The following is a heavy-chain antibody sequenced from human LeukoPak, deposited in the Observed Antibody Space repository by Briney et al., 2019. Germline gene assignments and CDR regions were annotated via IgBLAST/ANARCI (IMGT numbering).Heavy chain of an antibody. Sequence: GGSLRLSCAASGFAFSNYAVHWVRQAPGKGLEWVAIVSHDGRQQYYAESVKGRFTISRDSSKNTVSLQMNSLRAGDSALYYCGRDPSARVTIDFWGQGTLVTVSS. J-gene: IGHJ4*02. CDR3: GRDPSARVTIDF. V-gene: IGHV3-30*04. CDR2: VSHDGRQQ. CDR1: GFAFSNYA. D-gene: IGHD5-24*01.